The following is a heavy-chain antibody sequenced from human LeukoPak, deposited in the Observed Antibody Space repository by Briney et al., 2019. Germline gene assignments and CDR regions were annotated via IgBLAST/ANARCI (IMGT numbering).Heavy chain of an antibody. V-gene: IGHV3-33*01. CDR3: ATNSSSWYIDQ. J-gene: IGHJ4*02. Sequence: GTSLRLSCEASGFTFSHFGMHWVRQAPGKGLEWVAVIWSDATNEYYADSVKGRFTISRDNSKDTLYLQMNSLRAEDTAVYYCATNSSSWYIDQWGQGTLVTVSS. D-gene: IGHD6-13*01. CDR1: GFTFSHFG. CDR2: IWSDATNE.